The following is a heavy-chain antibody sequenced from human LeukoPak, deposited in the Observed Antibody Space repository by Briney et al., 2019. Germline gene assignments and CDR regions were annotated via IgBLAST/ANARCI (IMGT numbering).Heavy chain of an antibody. V-gene: IGHV3-30*18. CDR3: AKVELQWSYLSPPDH. J-gene: IGHJ4*02. CDR2: ISYDGSNK. D-gene: IGHD3-10*01. Sequence: GGSLRLSCAASAFTFSSYGMHWVRQAPGKGLEWVAFISYDGSNKYYVDSVKGRFTISRDNSKNTLYLQMNSLRAEDTAVYYCAKVELQWSYLSPPDHWGQGTLVTVSS. CDR1: AFTFSSYG.